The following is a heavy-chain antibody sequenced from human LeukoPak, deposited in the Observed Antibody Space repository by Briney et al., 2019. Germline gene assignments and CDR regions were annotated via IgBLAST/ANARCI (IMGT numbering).Heavy chain of an antibody. CDR3: ARVGGTNYYYYGMDV. CDR1: GGSISSYY. CDR2: IYYSGST. D-gene: IGHD1-26*01. V-gene: IGHV4-59*01. J-gene: IGHJ6*02. Sequence: PSETLSLTCTVSGGSISSYYWGWIRQPPGKGLEWIGYIYYSGSTNYNPSLKSRVTISVDTSKNQFSLKLSSVTAADTAVYYCARVGGTNYYYYGMDVWGQGTTVTVSS.